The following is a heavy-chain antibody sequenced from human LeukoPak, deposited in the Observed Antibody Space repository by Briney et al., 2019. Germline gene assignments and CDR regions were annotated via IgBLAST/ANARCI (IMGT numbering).Heavy chain of an antibody. CDR2: IWYDGSNK. CDR3: ARVLHSSGLPYYYGMDV. J-gene: IGHJ6*02. V-gene: IGHV3-33*01. Sequence: PGGSLRLSCAASGFSTYGMHWVRQAPGKGLEWVAVIWYDGSNKYYADSVKGRFTISRDNSKNTLYLQMNSLRAEDTAVYYCARVLHSSGLPYYYGMDVWGQGTTVTVSS. CDR1: GFSTYG. D-gene: IGHD3-22*01.